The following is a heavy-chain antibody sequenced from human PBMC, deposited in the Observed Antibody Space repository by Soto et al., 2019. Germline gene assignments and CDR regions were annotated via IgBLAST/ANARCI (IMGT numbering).Heavy chain of an antibody. CDR3: ARAGFCSSTSCYYYYGMDV. CDR1: GGTFSSYA. Sequence: ASVKVSCKASGGTFSSYAISWVRQAPGQGLEWMGGIIPIFGTANYAQKFQGRVTITADDSTSTAFMELSSLRSEDTAVYYCARAGFCSSTSCYYYYGMDVWGQGTTVTVSS. V-gene: IGHV1-69*13. D-gene: IGHD2-2*01. J-gene: IGHJ6*02. CDR2: IIPIFGTA.